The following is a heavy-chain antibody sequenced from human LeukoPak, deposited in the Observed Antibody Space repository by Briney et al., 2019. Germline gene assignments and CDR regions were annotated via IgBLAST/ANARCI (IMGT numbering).Heavy chain of an antibody. J-gene: IGHJ4*02. Sequence: GGSLRLSCAASGFTFSDYGMNWVRQAPGKGLEWVSYISTSGDAIYYADSVKGRFTISRDNAKNSLYLQMNSLRAEDTAVYYCASGYDILTGYFPVDYWGQGTLVTVSS. V-gene: IGHV3-11*01. CDR1: GFTFSDYG. D-gene: IGHD3-9*01. CDR2: ISTSGDAI. CDR3: ASGYDILTGYFPVDY.